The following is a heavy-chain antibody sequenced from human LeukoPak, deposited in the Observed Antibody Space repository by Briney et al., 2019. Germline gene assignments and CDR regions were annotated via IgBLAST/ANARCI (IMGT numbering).Heavy chain of an antibody. J-gene: IGHJ6*02. CDR2: IVVGSGNT. CDR1: GFTFTSSA. D-gene: IGHD6-13*01. CDR3: AAGQPYEGIAAAGPNYYYYGMDV. V-gene: IGHV1-58*01. Sequence: SVKVSCKSSGFTFTSSAVRWVRQARGRRLEWIGWIVVGSGNTNYAQKFQERVTITRDMSTSTAYMELSSLRSEDTAVYYCAAGQPYEGIAAAGPNYYYYGMDVWGQGTTVTVSS.